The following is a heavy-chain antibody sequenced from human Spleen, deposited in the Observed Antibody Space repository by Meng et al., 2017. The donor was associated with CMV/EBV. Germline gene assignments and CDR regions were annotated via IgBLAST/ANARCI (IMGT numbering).Heavy chain of an antibody. CDR3: ARDRVTIFGVVIKFDY. Sequence: GESLKISCAASGFTFSSYEMNWVRQAPGKGLEWVSYISSSGSTIYYADSVKGRFTISRDNAKNSLYLQMNSLRAEDTAVYYCARDRVTIFGVVIKFDYWGQGTLVTVSS. J-gene: IGHJ4*02. V-gene: IGHV3-48*03. CDR1: GFTFSSYE. CDR2: ISSSGSTI. D-gene: IGHD3-3*01.